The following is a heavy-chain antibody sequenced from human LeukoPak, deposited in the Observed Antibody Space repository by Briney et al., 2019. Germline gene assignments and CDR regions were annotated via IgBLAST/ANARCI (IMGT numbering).Heavy chain of an antibody. V-gene: IGHV4-39*07. CDR3: ARDLGVWFGEFPNYYMDV. Sequence: SETLSLTCTVSGGSISSSTYFWGWIRQPPGKGLEWIGTIYYSGSTYYNPSLKSRVTISVDTSKNQFSLKLSSVTAADTAVYYCARDLGVWFGEFPNYYMDVWGKGTTVTISS. D-gene: IGHD3-10*01. CDR1: GGSISSSTYF. J-gene: IGHJ6*03. CDR2: IYYSGST.